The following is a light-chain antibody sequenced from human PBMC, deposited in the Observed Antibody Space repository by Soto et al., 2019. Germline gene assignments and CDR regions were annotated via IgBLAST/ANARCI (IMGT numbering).Light chain of an antibody. CDR2: EVN. Sequence: QSALTQPASVSGSPGQSITISCTGTSSDVGGYDYVSWHQQHPGKAPKLMIYEVNTRPSGVSNRFSGSKSGNTASLTISGLQADDEADYYCCSYTSSGAHVFGGGTKLTVL. V-gene: IGLV2-14*01. CDR3: CSYTSSGAHV. CDR1: SSDVGGYDY. J-gene: IGLJ2*01.